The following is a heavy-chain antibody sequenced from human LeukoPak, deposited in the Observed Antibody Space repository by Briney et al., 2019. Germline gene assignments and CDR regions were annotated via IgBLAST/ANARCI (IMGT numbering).Heavy chain of an antibody. CDR2: ISGSGGST. V-gene: IGHV3-23*01. Sequence: GGSLRLSCAASGFTFSSYATSWVRQAPGKGLEWVSSISGSGGSTYYADSVKGRFTISRGNSKNTLYLQMNSLRGEDTAVYYCAKDREGTIADYFDYWGQGTLVTVSS. J-gene: IGHJ4*02. CDR1: GFTFSSYA. D-gene: IGHD1-7*01. CDR3: AKDREGTIADYFDY.